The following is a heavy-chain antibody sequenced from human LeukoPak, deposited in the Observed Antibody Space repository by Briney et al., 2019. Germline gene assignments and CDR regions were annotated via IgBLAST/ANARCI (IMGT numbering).Heavy chain of an antibody. Sequence: GGSLRLSCAASGFTLSSHAMSWVRQAPGKGLEWVSSISASGGSTNYADSVKGRFTISRDNSKNTVYLQMNSLGAEDTAVYYCAKVMKGSERLTMVRGVIIKTAGLYYMDVWGKGTTVTVSS. CDR1: GFTLSSHA. CDR3: AKVMKGSERLTMVRGVIIKTAGLYYMDV. CDR2: ISASGGST. V-gene: IGHV3-23*01. D-gene: IGHD3-10*01. J-gene: IGHJ6*03.